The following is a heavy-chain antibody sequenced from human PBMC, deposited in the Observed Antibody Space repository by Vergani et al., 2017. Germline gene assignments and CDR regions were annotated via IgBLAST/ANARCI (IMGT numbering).Heavy chain of an antibody. Sequence: QLQLQESGPGLVKPSETLSLTCTVSGGSISSSSYYWGWIRQPPGKGLEWIGSIYYSGSTYYNPSLKSRVTISVDPSKNQFSLKLSSVTAADTAVYYCARHGGGRGCSGYDCPIDYWGQGTLVTVSS. D-gene: IGHD5-12*01. J-gene: IGHJ4*02. CDR2: IYYSGST. CDR1: GGSISSSSYY. CDR3: ARHGGGRGCSGYDCPIDY. V-gene: IGHV4-39*01.